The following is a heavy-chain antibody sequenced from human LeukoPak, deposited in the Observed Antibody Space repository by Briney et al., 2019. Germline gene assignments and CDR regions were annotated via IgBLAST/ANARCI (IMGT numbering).Heavy chain of an antibody. CDR2: MRYDGSKK. Sequence: QPGGSLRLSCAASGFTFSTYGMHWVRQAPGKGLEWVAFMRYDGSKKYYADSVKGRFTISRDNSKNTLYLQMNSLRAEDTAVYYCAKEAYGSGSYYISNYMDVWGKGTTVTISS. CDR1: GFTFSTYG. D-gene: IGHD3-10*01. CDR3: AKEAYGSGSYYISNYMDV. V-gene: IGHV3-30*02. J-gene: IGHJ6*03.